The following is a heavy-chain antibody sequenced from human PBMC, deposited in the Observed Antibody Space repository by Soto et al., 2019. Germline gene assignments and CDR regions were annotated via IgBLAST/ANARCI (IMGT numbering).Heavy chain of an antibody. CDR3: ARVPYDTTGYYAF. Sequence: QVRLVQSGAEVKKPGASVSISCKTSGFTFTTYYIHWVRQAPGQGLECMGMIDPSGGSTTYAQKFQGRITMTSDMSTSTVYMELSSLRSEDTAVYDCARVPYDTTGYYAFWGQGTLVTVSS. J-gene: IGHJ4*02. V-gene: IGHV1-46*01. D-gene: IGHD3-22*01. CDR2: IDPSGGST. CDR1: GFTFTTYY.